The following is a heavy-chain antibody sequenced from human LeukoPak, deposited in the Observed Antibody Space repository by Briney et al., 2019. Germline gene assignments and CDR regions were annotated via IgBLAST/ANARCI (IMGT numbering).Heavy chain of an antibody. V-gene: IGHV3-20*04. CDR3: TRGQPAY. Sequence: GSLRLSCAASGFTFNSHWMTWVRQAPGKGLEWVSGISWNGRNTAYAESLKGRFTISRDNAKNSLYLQMNSLKTEDTAVYYCTRGQPAYWGQGTLVTVSS. J-gene: IGHJ4*02. CDR2: ISWNGRNT. CDR1: GFTFNSHW. D-gene: IGHD2-2*01.